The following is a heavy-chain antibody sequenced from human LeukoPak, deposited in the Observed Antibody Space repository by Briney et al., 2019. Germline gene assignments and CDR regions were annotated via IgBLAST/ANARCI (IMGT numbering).Heavy chain of an antibody. CDR2: ISSSSSYI. CDR1: GFTFSSYS. V-gene: IGHV3-21*01. J-gene: IGHJ5*02. Sequence: GGSLRLSCAASGFTFSSYSMNWVRQAPGKGLEWVSSISSSSSYIYYADSVKGRFTISRDNAKNSLYQQMNSLRAEDTAVYYCARTYGDWEGWFDPWGQGTLVTVSS. CDR3: ARTYGDWEGWFDP. D-gene: IGHD4-17*01.